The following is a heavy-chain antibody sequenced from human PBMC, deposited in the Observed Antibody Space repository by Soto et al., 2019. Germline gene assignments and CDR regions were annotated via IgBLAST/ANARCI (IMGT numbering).Heavy chain of an antibody. Sequence: PGGALLVSCAASVFTFSIYGMHWVRQAPGKGLEWVAVIWYDGSNKYYADSVKGRFTISRDNSKNTLYLQMNSLRAEDTAVYYCARARIVDTSMAFDYWGQGTMVTVSS. CDR3: ARARIVDTSMAFDY. V-gene: IGHV3-33*01. J-gene: IGHJ4*02. D-gene: IGHD5-12*01. CDR2: IWYDGSNK. CDR1: VFTFSIYG.